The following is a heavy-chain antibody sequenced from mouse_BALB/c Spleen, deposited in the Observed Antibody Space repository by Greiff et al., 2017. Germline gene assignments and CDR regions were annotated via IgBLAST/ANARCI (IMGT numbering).Heavy chain of an antibody. CDR2: INPSNGGT. Sequence: VQLQQSGAELVKPGASVKLSCKASGYTFTSYYMYWVKQRPGQGLEWIGEINPSNGGTNFNEKFKSKATLTVDKSSSTAYMQLSSLTSEDSAVYYCTRGLLFTTVVAVDYWGQGTTLTVSS. CDR1: GYTFTSYY. D-gene: IGHD1-1*01. CDR3: TRGLLFTTVVAVDY. V-gene: IGHV1S81*02. J-gene: IGHJ2*01.